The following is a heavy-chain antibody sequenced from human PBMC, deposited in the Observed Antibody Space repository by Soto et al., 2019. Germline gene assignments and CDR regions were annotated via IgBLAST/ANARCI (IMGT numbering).Heavy chain of an antibody. CDR3: LRSAMVADYYYYGMDV. V-gene: IGHV1-18*01. J-gene: IGHJ6*02. CDR1: GYSLTTYG. CDR2: ISVYNGNT. Sequence: ASVKVACKTSGYSLTTYGLTWVRQAPGRGLEWMGWISVYNGNTNYAQTFQGRVTLTTATSTSTAYMELRSLRFDDTAVYYCLRSAMVADYYYYGMDVWGQGTRVTVSS. D-gene: IGHD5-18*01.